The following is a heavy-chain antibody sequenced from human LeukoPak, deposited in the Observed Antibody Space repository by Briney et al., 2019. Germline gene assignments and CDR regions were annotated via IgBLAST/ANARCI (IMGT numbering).Heavy chain of an antibody. CDR2: ISGTSTAI. V-gene: IGHV3-48*02. CDR3: ARGGGRSNSDAFDI. Sequence: GGSLRLSCAASGFTVSSDYLAWVRQAPGKGLEWVSFISGTSTAIYYADSVKGRFTISRDIARKSLYLQMISLRDEDTAVYYCARGGGRSNSDAFDIWGQGTVVTVSS. D-gene: IGHD1-1*01. J-gene: IGHJ3*02. CDR1: GFTVSSDY.